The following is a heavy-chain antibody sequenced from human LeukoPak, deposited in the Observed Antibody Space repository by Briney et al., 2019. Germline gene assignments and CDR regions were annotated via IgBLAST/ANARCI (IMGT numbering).Heavy chain of an antibody. J-gene: IGHJ4*02. CDR3: AAAGWNYITGYFDY. CDR1: GGTFSSYA. V-gene: IGHV1-69*13. Sequence: SVKVSCKASGGTFSSYAISWVRQAPGQGLEWMGGIIPIFGTANYAQKFQGRVTITADESTSTAYMELSSLRSEDTAVYYCAAAGWNYITGYFDYWGQGTLVTVSS. CDR2: IIPIFGTA. D-gene: IGHD1-7*01.